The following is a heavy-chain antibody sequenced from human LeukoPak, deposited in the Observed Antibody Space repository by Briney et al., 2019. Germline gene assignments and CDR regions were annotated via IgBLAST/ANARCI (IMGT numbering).Heavy chain of an antibody. J-gene: IGHJ4*02. CDR1: GYRFTSYW. V-gene: IGHV5-51*01. D-gene: IGHD2-2*01. CDR3: ARHGETYCSSTSCYHPDY. CDR2: IYPGDSDT. Sequence: GESLKISCKGSGYRFTSYWIGWVGQMPGKGLEWMGIIYPGDSDTRYSPSFQGQVTISADKSISTAYLQWSSLKASDTAMYYCARHGETYCSSTSCYHPDYWGQGTLVTVSS.